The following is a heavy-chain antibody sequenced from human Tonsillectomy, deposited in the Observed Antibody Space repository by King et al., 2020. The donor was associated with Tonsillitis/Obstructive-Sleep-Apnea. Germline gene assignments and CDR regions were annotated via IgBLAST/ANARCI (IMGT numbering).Heavy chain of an antibody. CDR3: AREVVWGTYRYPYFDY. Sequence: VQLQESGPGLVKPSETLSLACTVSGESISSSTYYWDWIRQPPGKGLEWIGSIYYSGSTYYNPSLKSRVTISVDTSKNQFSLKLTSVTAADTAVYYCAREVVWGTYRYPYFDYWGQGTLVTVSS. V-gene: IGHV4-39*02. D-gene: IGHD3-16*02. CDR2: IYYSGST. CDR1: GESISSSTYY. J-gene: IGHJ4*02.